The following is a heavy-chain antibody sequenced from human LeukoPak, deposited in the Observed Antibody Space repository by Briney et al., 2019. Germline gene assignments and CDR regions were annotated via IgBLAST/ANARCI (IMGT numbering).Heavy chain of an antibody. D-gene: IGHD6-13*01. V-gene: IGHV3-7*01. Sequence: GGSLRLSCAASGFTFSSYWMSWVRQAPGKGLEWVANIKQDGSEKYYVDSVKGRFTISRDNAKNSLYLQMNSLRAEDTAVYYCARDFWFYSSSWYLRFDYWGQGTLVTVSS. J-gene: IGHJ4*02. CDR1: GFTFSSYW. CDR2: IKQDGSEK. CDR3: ARDFWFYSSSWYLRFDY.